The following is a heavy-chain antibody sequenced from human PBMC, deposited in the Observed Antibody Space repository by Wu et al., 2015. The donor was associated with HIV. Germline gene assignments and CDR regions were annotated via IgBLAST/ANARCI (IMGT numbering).Heavy chain of an antibody. J-gene: IGHJ4*02. D-gene: IGHD6-19*01. V-gene: IGHV1-2*02. CDR2: INPNSGDT. CDR3: ARVGIAVGALRY. CDR1: GYTFTGYY. Sequence: QVQLVQSGAEVKKPGASVKVSCKASGYTFTGYYMHWVRQAPGQGLEWMGWINPNSGDTNYAQKFQGRVTMTRDTSISTAYMELSRLRSDDTAVYYCARVGIAVGALRYWGQGTLVTVSS.